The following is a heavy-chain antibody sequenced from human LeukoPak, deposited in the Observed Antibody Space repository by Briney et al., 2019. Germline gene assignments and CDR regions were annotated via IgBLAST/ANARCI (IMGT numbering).Heavy chain of an antibody. Sequence: GGSLRLSCAASGFTFDDYAMHWVHQAPGKGLEWVSGIDAAGDTYYPGSVKGRFTISRENAKNSLYLQMNSLRAGDTAVYYCARNFGSGSYRYYYHGMDVWGQGTTVTVSS. V-gene: IGHV3-13*01. CDR3: ARNFGSGSYRYYYHGMDV. D-gene: IGHD3-10*01. CDR2: IDAAGDT. J-gene: IGHJ6*02. CDR1: GFTFDDYA.